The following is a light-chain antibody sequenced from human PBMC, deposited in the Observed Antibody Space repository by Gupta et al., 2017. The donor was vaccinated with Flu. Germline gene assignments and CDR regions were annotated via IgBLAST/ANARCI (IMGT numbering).Light chain of an antibody. J-gene: IGLJ2*01. CDR2: GNT. Sequence: TMSCTGGRSNIEAGFDVHWYRQLPGTAPKLLIHGNTKRPLGVPDRFSASKFGTSATLAIAGLQAEDEGVYYCQSYDTTLSAVVFGGGTKLTV. V-gene: IGLV1-40*01. CDR3: QSYDTTLSAVV. CDR1: RSNIEAGFD.